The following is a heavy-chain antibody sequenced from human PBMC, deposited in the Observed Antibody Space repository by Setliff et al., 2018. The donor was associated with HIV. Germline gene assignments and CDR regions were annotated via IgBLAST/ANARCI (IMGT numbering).Heavy chain of an antibody. D-gene: IGHD1-26*01. CDR3: ARGVRVGPTTTANWFDP. CDR1: GGSFSTYY. J-gene: IGHJ5*02. V-gene: IGHV4-34*01. Sequence: SETLSLTCAVYGGSFSTYYWSWIRQPPGEGLEWIGEINDSGSTNYSPSLKSRVTISVDTSKNQFSLKLSSVTAADTAVYYCARGVRVGPTTTANWFDPWGQGTPVTSPQ. CDR2: INDSGST.